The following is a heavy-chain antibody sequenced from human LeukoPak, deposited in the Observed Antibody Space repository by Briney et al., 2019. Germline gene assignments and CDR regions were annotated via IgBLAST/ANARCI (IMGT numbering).Heavy chain of an antibody. D-gene: IGHD1-1*01. V-gene: IGHV3-21*01. CDR1: RFTFSSYS. CDR2: ISSSSSYI. J-gene: IGHJ4*02. Sequence: GGSQRLSCAASRFTFSSYSMNWVRQAPGKGLEWVSSISSSSSYIYYADSVKGRFTISRDNAKNSLYLQMNSLRAEDTAVYYCARDLNWETYWGQGTLVTVSS. CDR3: ARDLNWETY.